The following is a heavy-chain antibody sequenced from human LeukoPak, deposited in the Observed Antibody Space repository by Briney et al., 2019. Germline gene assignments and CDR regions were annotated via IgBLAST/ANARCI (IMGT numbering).Heavy chain of an antibody. V-gene: IGHV3-49*04. Sequence: GGSLRLSCTASGFILGDYAMSWVRQAPGKGLEWVGLIRIKAYGGTTEYAASVKGRFTISRDDSKSIAYLQMNSLKTEDTAVYYCARDYFQLAFWGQGTLVTVSS. J-gene: IGHJ4*02. CDR1: GFILGDYA. CDR2: IRIKAYGGTT. CDR3: ARDYFQLAF. D-gene: IGHD1-1*01.